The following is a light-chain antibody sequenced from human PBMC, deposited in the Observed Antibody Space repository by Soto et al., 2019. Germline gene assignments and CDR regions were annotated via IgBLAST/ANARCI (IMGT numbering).Light chain of an antibody. J-gene: IGLJ1*01. Sequence: QCALTQPASLSGSPGQSITISCTGTSSDIGAYDYVSWFQQHPGKAPKLMISEVNNRPSGVSNRFSGSKSGNTASLTISGLQAEDEADYYCSSYTRSSTLIFGIGTKVTVL. CDR3: SSYTRSSTLI. V-gene: IGLV2-14*01. CDR1: SSDIGAYDY. CDR2: EVN.